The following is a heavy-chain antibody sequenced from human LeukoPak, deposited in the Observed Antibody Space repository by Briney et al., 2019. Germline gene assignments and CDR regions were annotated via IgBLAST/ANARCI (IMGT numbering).Heavy chain of an antibody. D-gene: IGHD3-10*01. V-gene: IGHV3-30*18. CDR1: GFTFSSYG. CDR2: ISYDGSNK. J-gene: IGHJ4*02. CDR3: AKDKGQYYYGSGSYLY. Sequence: GGSLRLSCAASGFTFSSYGMHWVRQAPGKGLEWVAVISYDGSNKYYADSVKGRFTISRDNSKNTLYLQMNSLRAEDTAVYYCAKDKGQYYYGSGSYLYWGQGTLVTVSS.